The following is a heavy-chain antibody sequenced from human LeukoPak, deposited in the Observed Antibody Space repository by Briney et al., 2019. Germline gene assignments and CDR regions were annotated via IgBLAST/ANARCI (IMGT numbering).Heavy chain of an antibody. CDR2: FDPEDGAT. Sequence: ASVTVSCKVSGYNLIALSIHWVGQARGKGREWMGGFDPEDGATISAHQFPGTFTMTEDTSTDPAYMQLSSLTSEDTAVYYCASGFAYQYFDSWGQGPLVTVSS. V-gene: IGHV1-24*01. CDR3: ASGFAYQYFDS. CDR1: GYNLIALS. J-gene: IGHJ4*02. D-gene: IGHD2-2*01.